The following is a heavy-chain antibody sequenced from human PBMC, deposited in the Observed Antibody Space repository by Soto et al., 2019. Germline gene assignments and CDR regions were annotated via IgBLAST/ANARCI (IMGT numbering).Heavy chain of an antibody. CDR3: ARTSGYYFYDY. CDR1: GYTFTSYA. J-gene: IGHJ4*02. CDR2: INAGNGNT. Sequence: QVQLVQSGAEVKKPGASVKVSCKASGYTFTSYAMHWVRQAPGQRLEWMGWINAGNGNTKYSQKFQGRVTITRATSASKAYMELSSLRAEDTAVYYCARTSGYYFYDYWGQGTLVTVSS. V-gene: IGHV1-3*01. D-gene: IGHD3-3*01.